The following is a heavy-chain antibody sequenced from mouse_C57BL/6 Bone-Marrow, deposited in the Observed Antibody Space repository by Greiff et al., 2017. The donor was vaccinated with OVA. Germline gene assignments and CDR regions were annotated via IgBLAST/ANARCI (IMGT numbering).Heavy chain of an antibody. J-gene: IGHJ1*03. CDR1: GFNIKDDY. V-gene: IGHV14-4*01. CDR3: ATGGGDYDGYFDG. Sequence: VQLQQSGAELVRPGASVKLSCTASGFNIKDDYMHWVKQRPEQGLEWIGWIDPENGDTEYASKFQGKATITADTSSNTAYLQLSSLTSEDTAVYDCATGGGDYDGYFDGWGTRTTVTVAS. D-gene: IGHD2-4*01. CDR2: IDPENGDT.